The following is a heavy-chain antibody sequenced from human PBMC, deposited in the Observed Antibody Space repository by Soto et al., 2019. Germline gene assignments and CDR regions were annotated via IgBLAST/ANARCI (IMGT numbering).Heavy chain of an antibody. J-gene: IGHJ6*02. CDR3: ARERTSKGGLDV. CDR2: IISGGSRV. CDR1: GFMFSHDW. Sequence: LRLSCAASGFMFSHDWMNWVRQGPGKGLEWIARIISGGSRVTYADSVEGRFTITRDNAKNMLFLEMHSLTVEDTAVYYCARERTSKGGLDVWGQGTTVTVSS. V-gene: IGHV3-74*01.